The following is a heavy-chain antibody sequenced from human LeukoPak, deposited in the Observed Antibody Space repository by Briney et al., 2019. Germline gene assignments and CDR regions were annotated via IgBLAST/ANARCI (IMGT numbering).Heavy chain of an antibody. D-gene: IGHD3-10*01. V-gene: IGHV4-34*01. CDR2: INHSGST. Sequence: SETLSLTCAVYGGSFSGYYWSWIRQPPGKGLEGIGEINHSGSTNYNPSLKSRVTISVDTSKNQFSLKLSSVTAADTAVYYCARGYYYGSGSSFDYWGQGTLVTVSS. CDR1: GGSFSGYY. CDR3: ARGYYYGSGSSFDY. J-gene: IGHJ4*02.